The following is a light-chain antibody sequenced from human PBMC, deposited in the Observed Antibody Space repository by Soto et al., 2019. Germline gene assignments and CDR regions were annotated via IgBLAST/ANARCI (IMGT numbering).Light chain of an antibody. CDR3: KQNNKWGT. CDR1: QSVSSN. J-gene: IGKJ1*01. Sequence: EIVMTQSPATLSVSPGERATLSCRASQSVSSNLAWYQQKPGQAPRLLIYGASTRATGIPARFSGSGSGTEFTLTISSLQSKDFAAYYCKQNNKWGTFGQRPKVDIK. V-gene: IGKV3-15*01. CDR2: GAS.